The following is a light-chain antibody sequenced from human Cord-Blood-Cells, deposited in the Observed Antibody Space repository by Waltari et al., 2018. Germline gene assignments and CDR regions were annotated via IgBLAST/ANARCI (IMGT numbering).Light chain of an antibody. Sequence: DIQMTQSPSTLSASVGDRVTIPCRASQSISSWLAWYQQKPGKAPKLLIYDASSLESGVPSRFSGSGSGTEFTLTISSLQPDDFATYYCQQYNSYSCTFGQGTKVEIK. J-gene: IGKJ1*01. CDR2: DAS. CDR1: QSISSW. CDR3: QQYNSYSCT. V-gene: IGKV1-5*01.